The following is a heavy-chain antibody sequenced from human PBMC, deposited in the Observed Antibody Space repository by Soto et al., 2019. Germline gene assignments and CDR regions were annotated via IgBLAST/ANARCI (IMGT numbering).Heavy chain of an antibody. CDR1: GYTFTGYY. CDR3: ATSLHQQYHNYYYYYGMDV. Sequence: GASVKVSCKASGYTFTGYYMHWVRQAPGQGLEWMGWINPNSGGTNYAQKFQGWVTMTRDTSISTAYMELSRLRSDDTAVYYCATSLHQQYHNYYYYYGMDVWGQGTTVTVLL. V-gene: IGHV1-2*04. D-gene: IGHD2-2*01. J-gene: IGHJ6*02. CDR2: INPNSGGT.